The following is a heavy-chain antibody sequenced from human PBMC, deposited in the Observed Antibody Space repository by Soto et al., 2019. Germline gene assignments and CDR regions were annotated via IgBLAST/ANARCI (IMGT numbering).Heavy chain of an antibody. CDR1: GYTFTSYG. CDR3: AIDLWFGDVHTAVWFDR. CDR2: ISAYNGNT. J-gene: IGHJ5*02. V-gene: IGHV1-18*01. D-gene: IGHD3-10*01. Sequence: GASVKVSCKASGYTFTSYGISWVRQAPGQGLEWMGWISAYNGNTNYAQKLQGRVTMTTDTSTSTAYMELRSLRSDDTAVYYCAIDLWFGDVHTAVWFDRWGQGTLVTVSS.